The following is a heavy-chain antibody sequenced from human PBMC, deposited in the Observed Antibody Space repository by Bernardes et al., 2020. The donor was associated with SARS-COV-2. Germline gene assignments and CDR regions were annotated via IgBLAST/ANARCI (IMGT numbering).Heavy chain of an antibody. Sequence: GGSLRLSCAASGFVFGRHSMNWVRQAPGKGLEWVASIAPTSHFIYYGDSMEGRFTISRDNAKSSLYLQMDSLRVEDTAVYYCARIDEVTGRDYWGQGTLVTVSS. D-gene: IGHD6-19*01. CDR3: ARIDEVTGRDY. CDR2: IAPTSHFI. J-gene: IGHJ4*02. CDR1: GFVFGRHS. V-gene: IGHV3-21*01.